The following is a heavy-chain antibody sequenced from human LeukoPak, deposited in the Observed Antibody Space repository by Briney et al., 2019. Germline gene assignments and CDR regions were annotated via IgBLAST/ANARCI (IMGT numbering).Heavy chain of an antibody. CDR3: ARSFAVVAATVDY. D-gene: IGHD2-15*01. V-gene: IGHV4-39*01. CDR2: IYYSGST. CDR1: GGSISSSNYY. J-gene: IGHJ4*02. Sequence: SETLSLTCTVSGGSISSSNYYWGWIRQPPGKGLEWIGSIYYSGSTYYDPSLKSRVTISVDTSKNQFSLKLSSVTAADTAVYYCARSFAVVAATVDYWGQGTLVTVSS.